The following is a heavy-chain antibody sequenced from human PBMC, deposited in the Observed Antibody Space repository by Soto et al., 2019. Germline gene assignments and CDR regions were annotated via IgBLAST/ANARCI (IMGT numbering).Heavy chain of an antibody. CDR1: GFTFSTHW. Sequence: EVQLVESGGDLVQPGGSLGLSCAASGFTFSTHWMSWVRQAPGKGLEWVANINDDGSERNYADSVRGRFSVSRDNAKNSLFLQMNGLRVEDTALYYCAKDVRWGQGTQVTVSS. J-gene: IGHJ4*02. CDR2: INDDGSER. V-gene: IGHV3-7*05. CDR3: AKDVR.